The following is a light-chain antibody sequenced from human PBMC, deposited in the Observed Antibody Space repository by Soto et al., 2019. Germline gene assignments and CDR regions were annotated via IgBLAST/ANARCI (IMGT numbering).Light chain of an antibody. CDR1: SSDVGSYNL. Sequence: QSALTQPASVSGSPGQSITISCTGTSSDVGSYNLVSWYQQHPGKAPKLMIYEGSKRPSGVSNRFSGSKSGYTASLTISGLQAEDEADYYCCSYASSGTLVIFGGGTKLTVL. CDR3: CSYASSGTLVI. J-gene: IGLJ2*01. CDR2: EGS. V-gene: IGLV2-23*01.